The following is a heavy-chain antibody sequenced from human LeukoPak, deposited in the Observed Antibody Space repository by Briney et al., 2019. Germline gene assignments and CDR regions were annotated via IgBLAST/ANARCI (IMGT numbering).Heavy chain of an antibody. J-gene: IGHJ3*02. CDR3: ARAEYGIAAAGTFDI. V-gene: IGHV4-39*07. D-gene: IGHD6-13*01. Sequence: PSETLSLTCTVSGGSISSSSYYRGWIRQPPGKGLEWIGSIYYSGSTYYNPSLKSRVTISVDTSKNQFSLKLSSVTAADTAVYYCARAEYGIAAAGTFDIWGQGTMVTVSS. CDR1: GGSISSSSYY. CDR2: IYYSGST.